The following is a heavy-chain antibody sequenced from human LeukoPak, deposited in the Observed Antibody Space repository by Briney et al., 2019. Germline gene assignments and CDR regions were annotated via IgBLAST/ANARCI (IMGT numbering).Heavy chain of an antibody. D-gene: IGHD6-13*01. J-gene: IGHJ4*02. CDR1: GGSISSYY. V-gene: IGHV4-59*01. CDR2: IYYSGST. Sequence: SETLSVTCTVSGGSISSYYWSWIRQPPGKGLEWIGYIYYSGSTNYNPSLKSRVTISVDTSKNQFSLKLSSVTAADTAVYYCARGPYSSSWYDFDYWGKGTLVTVSS. CDR3: ARGPYSSSWYDFDY.